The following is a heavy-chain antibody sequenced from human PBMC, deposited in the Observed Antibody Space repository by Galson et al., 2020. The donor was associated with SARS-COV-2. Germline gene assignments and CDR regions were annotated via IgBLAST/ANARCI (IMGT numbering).Heavy chain of an antibody. D-gene: IGHD6-19*01. CDR2: IHSSGIT. CDR1: GGSISGISYQ. J-gene: IGHJ4*02. Sequence: SETLSLTCAVSGGSISGISYQWSWIRQPAGKGLEWIGRIHSSGITNYNPSLRSRVTISVDTSKNQFSLKLSSVTDADTAVYCAAGPVAGTGEWGQGTLVTVSS. CDR3: AAGPVAGTGE. V-gene: IGHV4-61*02.